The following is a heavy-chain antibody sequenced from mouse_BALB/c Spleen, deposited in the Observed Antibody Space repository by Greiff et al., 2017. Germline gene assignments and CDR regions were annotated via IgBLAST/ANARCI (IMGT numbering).Heavy chain of an antibody. D-gene: IGHD1-1*01. CDR2: ISSGSSTI. CDR3: ARGAYYGSSSYYFDY. V-gene: IGHV5-17*02. J-gene: IGHJ2*01. CDR1: GFTFSSFG. Sequence: EVKLVESGGGLVQPGGSRKLSCAASGFTFSSFGMHWVRQAPEKGLEWVAYISSGSSTIYYADTVKGRFTIARDNPKNTLFLQMTSLRSEDTAMYYCARGAYYGSSSYYFDYWGQGTTLTVSS.